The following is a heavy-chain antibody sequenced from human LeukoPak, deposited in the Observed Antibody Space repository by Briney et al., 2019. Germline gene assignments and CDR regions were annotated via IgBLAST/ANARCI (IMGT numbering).Heavy chain of an antibody. CDR3: ARAGWLVRGGDFDY. V-gene: IGHV6-1*01. Sequence: SQTLSLTCAISGDSVSSNSAAWNWIRQSPSRGVEWLGRTYYRSKWYNDYAVSVKSRITINPDTSKNQFSLQLNSVTPEDTAVYYCARAGWLVRGGDFDYWGQGTLVTVSS. D-gene: IGHD6-19*01. CDR1: GDSVSSNSAA. J-gene: IGHJ4*02. CDR2: TYYRSKWYN.